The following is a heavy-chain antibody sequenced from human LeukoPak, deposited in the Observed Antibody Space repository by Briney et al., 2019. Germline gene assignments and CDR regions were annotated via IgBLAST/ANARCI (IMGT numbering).Heavy chain of an antibody. CDR2: IYDSGST. V-gene: IGHV4-59*01. CDR3: ARQDYGGNCDY. CDR1: GVSISSYY. D-gene: IGHD4-23*01. J-gene: IGHJ4*02. Sequence: PSETLSLTCTVAGVSISSYYWSWVRQPPGKGLGWVGYIYDSGSTNYNPSLKSRLTISVDTSKNQFSLKLSSVTAADTAVYYCARQDYGGNCDYWGQGTLVSVSS.